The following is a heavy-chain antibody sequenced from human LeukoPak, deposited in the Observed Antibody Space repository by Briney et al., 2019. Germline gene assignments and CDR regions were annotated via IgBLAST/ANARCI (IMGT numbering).Heavy chain of an antibody. CDR1: GGSFSGYY. Sequence: SETLSLTCAVYGGSFSGYYWSWIRQPPGKGLEWIGEINHSGSTNYNPSLNSRVTISVDTSKNQFSLKLSSVTAADTAVYYCARVPRITMVRGVTNYYYYYGMDVWGKGTTVTVSS. J-gene: IGHJ6*04. CDR2: INHSGST. CDR3: ARVPRITMVRGVTNYYYYYGMDV. V-gene: IGHV4-34*01. D-gene: IGHD3-10*01.